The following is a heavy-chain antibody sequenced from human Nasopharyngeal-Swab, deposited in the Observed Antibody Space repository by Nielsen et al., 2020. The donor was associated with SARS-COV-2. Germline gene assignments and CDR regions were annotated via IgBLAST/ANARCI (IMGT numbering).Heavy chain of an antibody. CDR3: ARAGAVAGTSRSRYYYGMDV. CDR2: ISSSDSIR. Sequence: GQAAGKGLGWVSDISSSDSIRYYADSVKGRFTISRDNAKNSLYLQMNSLRAEDTAVYYCARAGAVAGTSRSRYYYGMDVWGQGTTVTVSS. J-gene: IGHJ6*02. D-gene: IGHD6-19*01. V-gene: IGHV3-11*01.